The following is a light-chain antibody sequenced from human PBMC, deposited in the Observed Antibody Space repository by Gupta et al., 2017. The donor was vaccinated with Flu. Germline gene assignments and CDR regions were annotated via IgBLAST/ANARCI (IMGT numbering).Light chain of an antibody. CDR1: QSVSSSF. Sequence: TLSLSPGETATLSCRASQSVSSSFLAWYQQKPGQAPRLLIYATSSRATGIPGRFSGSGSGTDFTLTISRLEPEDFAVYYCQQYRHSPRLSFGGRTKVEI. J-gene: IGKJ4*01. V-gene: IGKV3-20*01. CDR2: ATS. CDR3: QQYRHSPRLS.